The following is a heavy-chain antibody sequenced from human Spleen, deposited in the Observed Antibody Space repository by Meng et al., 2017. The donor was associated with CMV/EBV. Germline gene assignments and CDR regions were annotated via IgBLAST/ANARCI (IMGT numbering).Heavy chain of an antibody. D-gene: IGHD2-15*01. J-gene: IGHJ4*02. CDR1: GYTFTGYY. CDR3: ARAVGYCSGGSCD. Sequence: GSVKVSCKASGYTFTGYYMHWVRQAPGQGLEWMGWINPNSGGTNYAQKFQGRVTMTRDTSISTAYMELSRLRSDDTAVYYCARAVGYCSGGSCDWGQGTLVTVSS. V-gene: IGHV1-2*02. CDR2: INPNSGGT.